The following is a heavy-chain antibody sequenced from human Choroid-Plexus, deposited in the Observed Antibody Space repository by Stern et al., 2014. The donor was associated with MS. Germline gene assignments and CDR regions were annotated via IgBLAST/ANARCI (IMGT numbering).Heavy chain of an antibody. CDR1: GYIFTGYY. J-gene: IGHJ6*02. V-gene: IGHV1-2*02. CDR3: ARDKRGITIFGVVTDYYYLGMDV. Sequence: QVQLLQPGAEVKKPGASVKVSCKTSGYIFTGYYIHWVRQAPGQGLEWMAWINPNTGGTKYAQKFQGRVTMSRDTSISTAYVELSSLTSDDTAVYYCARDKRGITIFGVVTDYYYLGMDVWGQGTTVTVSS. D-gene: IGHD3-3*01. CDR2: INPNTGGT.